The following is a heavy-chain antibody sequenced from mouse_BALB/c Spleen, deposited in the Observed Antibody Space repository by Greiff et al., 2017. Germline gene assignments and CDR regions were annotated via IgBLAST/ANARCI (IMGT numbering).Heavy chain of an antibody. Sequence: EVQVVESGGGLVKPGGSLKLSCAASGFTFSDYYMYWVRQTPEKRLEWVATISDGGSYTYYPDSVKGRFTISRDNAKNNLYLQMSSLKSEDTAMYYSARDRGDGNCVGAMDYWGQGTSVTVSS. J-gene: IGHJ4*01. V-gene: IGHV5-4*02. CDR2: ISDGGSYT. CDR1: GFTFSDYY. CDR3: ARDRGDGNCVGAMDY. D-gene: IGHD2-1*01.